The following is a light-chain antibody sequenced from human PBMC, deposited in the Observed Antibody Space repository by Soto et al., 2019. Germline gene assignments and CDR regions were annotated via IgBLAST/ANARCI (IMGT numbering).Light chain of an antibody. Sequence: EIVLTQSPGTLSLSPGERVTLSCRASQSVSSSYLAWYQQKPGQAPRLLIYGASSRATGIPDRFSGSGSGTDFTLTISRLEPEDFAVYYCQQYGSSPLFGQGTKVEIK. J-gene: IGKJ1*01. CDR2: GAS. CDR3: QQYGSSPL. CDR1: QSVSSSY. V-gene: IGKV3-20*01.